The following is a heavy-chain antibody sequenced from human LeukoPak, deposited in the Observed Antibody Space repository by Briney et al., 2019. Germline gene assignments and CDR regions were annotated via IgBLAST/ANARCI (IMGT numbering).Heavy chain of an antibody. V-gene: IGHV3-23*01. J-gene: IGHJ4*02. CDR1: GFTFSNYA. CDR3: AKGRSEMVTAAINY. Sequence: PGASLRLSCAASGFTFSNYAMSWVRQAPGKGLEWVSTISGSGGSTYYADSVKGRFTISRDNSKNTLYLQMNSLRAEDTAVYYCAKGRSEMVTAAINYWGQGTLATVSS. D-gene: IGHD2-2*01. CDR2: ISGSGGST.